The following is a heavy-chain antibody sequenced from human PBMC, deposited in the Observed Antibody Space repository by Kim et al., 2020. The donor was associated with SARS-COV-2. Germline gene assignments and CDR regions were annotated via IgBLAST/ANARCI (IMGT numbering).Heavy chain of an antibody. V-gene: IGHV3-23*01. J-gene: IGHJ6*02. D-gene: IGHD2-2*01. CDR3: AKEIIVVVPAAMGDYYYGMDV. CDR2: ISGSGGST. CDR1: GFTFSSYA. Sequence: GGSLRLSCAASGFTFSSYAMSWVRQAPGKGLEWVSAISGSGGSTYYADSEKGRFTISRDNSKNTLYLQMNSLRAEDTAVYYCAKEIIVVVPAAMGDYYYGMDVWGQGTTVTVSS.